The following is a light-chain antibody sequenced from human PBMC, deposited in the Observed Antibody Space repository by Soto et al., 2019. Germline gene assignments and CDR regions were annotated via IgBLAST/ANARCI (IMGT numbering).Light chain of an antibody. V-gene: IGKV3-15*01. CDR2: GAS. CDR3: KQYNNWPPIT. J-gene: IGKJ5*01. CDR1: QSVSSN. Sequence: EIVMTQSPATLSVSPGERATLSCRASQSVSSNLAWYQQKPGQAPRLLIYGASTRATGIPARFSGSGSGTEFTLTISSLQSENLAVYYCKQYNNWPPITFGQGTRLEIK.